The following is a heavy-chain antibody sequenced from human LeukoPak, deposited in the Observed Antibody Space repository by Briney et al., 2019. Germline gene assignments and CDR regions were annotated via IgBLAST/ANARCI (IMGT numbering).Heavy chain of an antibody. V-gene: IGHV3-30*04. J-gene: IGHJ4*02. CDR3: ARDWQGSPGYYFHY. D-gene: IGHD2-2*01. CDR1: GFSFSSYA. Sequence: GRSLRLSCAASGFSFSSYAMHWVRQAPGKGLEWVAVISYDETNKYYGGSVKGRFTISRDNSKNTLYLQVNSLRAEDTAVYYCARDWQGSPGYYFHYWGQGTLVTVSS. CDR2: ISYDETNK.